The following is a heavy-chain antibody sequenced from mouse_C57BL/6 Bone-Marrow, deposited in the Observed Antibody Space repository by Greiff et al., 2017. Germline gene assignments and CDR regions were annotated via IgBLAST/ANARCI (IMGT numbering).Heavy chain of an antibody. CDR2: ISRGSSTI. CDR1: GFTFSDYG. V-gene: IGHV5-17*01. D-gene: IGHD6-1*01. J-gene: IGHJ3*01. CDR3: ARGAGQAWFAY. Sequence: DVQLVESGGGLVKPGGSLKLSCAASGFTFSDYGMHWVRQAPEKGLEWVAYISRGSSTIYYADTVKGRFTISRDNAKNTLFLQMTSLRSEDTAMYYCARGAGQAWFAYWGQGTLVTVSA.